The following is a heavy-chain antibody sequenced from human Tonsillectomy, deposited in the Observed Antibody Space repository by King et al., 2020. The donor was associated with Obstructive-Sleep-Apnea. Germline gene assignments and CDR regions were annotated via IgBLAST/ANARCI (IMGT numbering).Heavy chain of an antibody. CDR1: GGSFSGHY. CDR2: INHSGSP. V-gene: IGHV4-34*01. J-gene: IGHJ6*02. CDR3: AKGPGVYYDALTGSYSRLLGGMDV. Sequence: VQLQQWGAGLLKPSETLSLTCAVYGGSFSGHYWNWIRQPPGKGLEWIGEINHSGSPNSNPSLKSRVTISMDTSERQLSLKLSSVTAADTAVYYCAKGPGVYYDALTGSYSRLLGGMDVWGQGTTVIVSS. D-gene: IGHD3-9*01.